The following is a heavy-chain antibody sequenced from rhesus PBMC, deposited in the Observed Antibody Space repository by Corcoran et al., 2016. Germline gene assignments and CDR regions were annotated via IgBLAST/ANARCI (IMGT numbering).Heavy chain of an antibody. CDR3: AREGDCTGSGCYGTFDY. J-gene: IGHJ4*01. CDR2: IYGGSGST. CDR1: GGSISGYYL. V-gene: IGHV4S7*01. Sequence: QVQLQESGPGVVKPSETLSLTCAVSGGSISGYYLWSWIRQPPGKGLEWIGYIYGGSGSTSYNPSLQSRVCISIDTSKNQFSLMLSSVTAADTAVYYCAREGDCTGSGCYGTFDYWGQGVLVTVSS. D-gene: IGHD2-21*01.